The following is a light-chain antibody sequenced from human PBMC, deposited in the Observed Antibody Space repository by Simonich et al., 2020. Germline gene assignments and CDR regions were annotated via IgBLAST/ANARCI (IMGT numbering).Light chain of an antibody. CDR3: QQFNSYPRT. V-gene: IGKV1-13*02. CDR2: DAS. Sequence: AIQLTQSPSSLSASVGDRVTITCPASQGIRSALAWYQQKPGKAPKLLIYDASSLESGVPSRFSGSGSGTEFTLTISSLQPEDFATYYCQQFNSYPRTFGQGTKVEIK. J-gene: IGKJ1*01. CDR1: QGIRSA.